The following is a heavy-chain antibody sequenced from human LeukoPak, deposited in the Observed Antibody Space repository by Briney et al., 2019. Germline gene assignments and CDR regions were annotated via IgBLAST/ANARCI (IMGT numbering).Heavy chain of an antibody. V-gene: IGHV4-39*01. CDR3: ARQLGVGVWALDR. CDR1: GDSITTEYSW. CDR2: IFYTGKI. D-gene: IGHD3-16*01. J-gene: IGHJ4*02. Sequence: SETLSLTCDVSGDSITTEYSWWGWLRQPPGKGLEWIAIIFYTGKIHDNPSLRNRISMSVDTSKDQFSLRLSAVTAADTAVYYCARQLGVGVWALDRWGQGTLVTVSS.